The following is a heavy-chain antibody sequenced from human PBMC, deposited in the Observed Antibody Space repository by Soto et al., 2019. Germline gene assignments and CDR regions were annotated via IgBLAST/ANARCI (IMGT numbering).Heavy chain of an antibody. CDR1: GGSISSYY. J-gene: IGHJ2*01. Sequence: QVQLQESGPGLVKPSKTLSLTCTVSGGSISSYYWSWIRQPPGKGLEWIGYIYYSGSTNYNPSLKSRVTISVDTSKNQFSLKLSSVTAADTAVYYCARKWGWYFDFWGRGTLVTVSS. CDR2: IYYSGST. CDR3: ARKWGWYFDF. D-gene: IGHD1-26*01. V-gene: IGHV4-59*08.